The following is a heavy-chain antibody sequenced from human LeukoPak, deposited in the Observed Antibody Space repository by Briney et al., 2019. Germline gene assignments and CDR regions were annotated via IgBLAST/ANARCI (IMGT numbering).Heavy chain of an antibody. J-gene: IGHJ4*02. CDR3: ARDTPKYYNDSSGPKTTFDY. V-gene: IGHV3-48*01. CDR1: GFTFSSYS. CDR2: ISSSSSTI. Sequence: QPGGSLRLSCAASGFTFSSYSMNWVRQAPGKGLEWVSYISSSSSTIYYADSVKGRFTISRDNAKNSLYLQMNSLRAEDTAVYYCARDTPKYYNDSSGPKTTFDYWGQGTLVTVSS. D-gene: IGHD3-22*01.